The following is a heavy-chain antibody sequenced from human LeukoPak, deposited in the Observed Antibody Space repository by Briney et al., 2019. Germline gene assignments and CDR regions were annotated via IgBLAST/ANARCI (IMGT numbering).Heavy chain of an antibody. CDR2: INQAGSGE. D-gene: IGHD4-17*01. J-gene: IGHJ6*02. Sequence: GGSLRLSCTSSGFTSSGHYMAWVRQAPGKGLEWVANINQAGSGEYYVDSVKGRFTISRDNAKNSLYLQMNSLRAEDTAVYYCAKNGHYALDVWGQGTTVTVSS. V-gene: IGHV3-7*01. CDR3: AKNGHYALDV. CDR1: GFTSSGHY.